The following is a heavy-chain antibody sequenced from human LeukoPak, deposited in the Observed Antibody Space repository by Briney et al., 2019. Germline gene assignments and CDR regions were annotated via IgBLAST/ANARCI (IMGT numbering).Heavy chain of an antibody. J-gene: IGHJ4*02. CDR3: AKFGGYSSSWYSVGGFEY. V-gene: IGHV3-23*01. Sequence: GSLRLSCAASGFTFSSYAMNWVRQAPGKGLDWVSAVSGSGSSTYYADSVKGRFTISRDNSKNTLYLQMNSLRAEDTAVYYCAKFGGYSSSWYSVGGFEYWGQGTLVTVSS. CDR1: GFTFSSYA. CDR2: VSGSGSST. D-gene: IGHD6-13*01.